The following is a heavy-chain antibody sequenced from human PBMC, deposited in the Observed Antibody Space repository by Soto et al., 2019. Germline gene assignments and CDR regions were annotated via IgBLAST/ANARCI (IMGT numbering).Heavy chain of an antibody. V-gene: IGHV1-18*01. D-gene: IGHD1-1*01. CDR1: GYAFTTYG. CDR2: ISAHNGNT. CDR3: ARGRYGDY. J-gene: IGHJ4*02. Sequence: QVHLVQSGAEVKKPGASVKVSCQGSGYAFTTYGITWVRQAPGQGLEWMGWISAHNGNTNYAQKLQGRVTVTRDTSTSTAYMELRILRYDYTAVYYCARGRYGDYWGQGALVTVSS.